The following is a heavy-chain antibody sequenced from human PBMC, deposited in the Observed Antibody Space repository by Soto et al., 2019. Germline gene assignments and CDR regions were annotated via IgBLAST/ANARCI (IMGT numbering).Heavy chain of an antibody. D-gene: IGHD2-21*02. CDR3: ARGDRGAFDL. CDR1: GFTFSYYW. CDR2: IHSDGSST. Sequence: EVQLVESEGGLVQPGGSLSLSCAASGFTFSYYWMHWVRQAPGQGLVWVSRIHSDGSSTTYADSVKGRFTISRDNAKNTLSLQMNSLSVEDTAVYYCARGDRGAFDLWGQGTMVTVSS. V-gene: IGHV3-74*01. J-gene: IGHJ3*01.